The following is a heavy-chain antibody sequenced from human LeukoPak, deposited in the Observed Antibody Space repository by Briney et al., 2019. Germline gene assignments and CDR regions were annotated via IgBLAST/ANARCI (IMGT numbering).Heavy chain of an antibody. V-gene: IGHV4-34*01. CDR3: ARGLYDSSGYYYRSRAFDI. CDR2: INHSGST. CDR1: GGSFSGYY. J-gene: IGHJ3*02. Sequence: SETLSLTCAVYGGSFSGYYWSRIRQPPGKGLEWIGEINHSGSTSYNPSLKSRVTISVDTSKNQFSLKLSSVTAADTAVYYCARGLYDSSGYYYRSRAFDIWSQGTMVTVSS. D-gene: IGHD3-22*01.